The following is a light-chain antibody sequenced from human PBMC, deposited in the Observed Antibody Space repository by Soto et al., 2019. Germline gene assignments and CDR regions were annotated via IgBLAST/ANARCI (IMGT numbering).Light chain of an antibody. V-gene: IGKV3-15*01. Sequence: VITQSPATLSVAPGERVTFSCRASQGVSRKLAWYQHKPGQAPRLLISGASTGATGIPARFSGSGSGTEFTLTISSLQSEDCAIYYCQQYHTWPITFGGGTKVDIK. CDR1: QGVSRK. CDR2: GAS. CDR3: QQYHTWPIT. J-gene: IGKJ4*01.